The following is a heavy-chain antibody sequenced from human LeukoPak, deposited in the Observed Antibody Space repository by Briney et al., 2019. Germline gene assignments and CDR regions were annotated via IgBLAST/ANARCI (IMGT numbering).Heavy chain of an antibody. V-gene: IGHV1-8*01. CDR1: GYTFTSYD. D-gene: IGHD3-22*01. CDR3: ARVGGDYYDSSGYSV. CDR2: MNPNSGNT. J-gene: IGHJ1*01. Sequence: ASVKVSCKASGYTFTSYDINWVRQATGQGLEWMGWMNPNSGNTGYAQKFQGRVTMTRNTSISTAYMELSSLRSEDTAVYYCARVGGDYYDSSGYSVCGQGTLVTVSS.